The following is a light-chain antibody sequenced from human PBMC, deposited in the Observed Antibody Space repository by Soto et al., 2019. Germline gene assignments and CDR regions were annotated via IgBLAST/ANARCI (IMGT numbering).Light chain of an antibody. V-gene: IGLV2-14*03. CDR2: DVS. CDR3: SSYRRGSTPYV. CDR1: GSDVGGYNF. Sequence: QSVLTQPASVSGSPGQSITISCTGTGSDVGGYNFVSWYQQHPGKVPKLIIFDVSNRLSGALNRFSGSKSGNTASLTISGLQAEDEADYYCSSYRRGSTPYVFGTGTKLTVL. J-gene: IGLJ1*01.